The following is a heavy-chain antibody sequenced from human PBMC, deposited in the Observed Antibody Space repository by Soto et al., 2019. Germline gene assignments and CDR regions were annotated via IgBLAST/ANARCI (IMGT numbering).Heavy chain of an antibody. V-gene: IGHV3-33*01. CDR3: AREAPVTGYCSSTSCYYYYGMDV. J-gene: IGHJ6*02. Sequence: QVQLVESGGGVVQPGRSLRLSCAAYGFTFSSYGMHWVRQAPGKGLEWVAVIWYDGSNKYYADSVKGRFTISRDNSKNTLYLQMNSLRADDTAVYYCAREAPVTGYCSSTSCYYYYGMDVWGQGTTVTVSS. D-gene: IGHD2-2*01. CDR1: GFTFSSYG. CDR2: IWYDGSNK.